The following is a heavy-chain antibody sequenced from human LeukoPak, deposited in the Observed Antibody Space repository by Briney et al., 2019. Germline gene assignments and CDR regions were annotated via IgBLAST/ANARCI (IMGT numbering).Heavy chain of an antibody. V-gene: IGHV3-11*04. Sequence: GGSLRLSCAASGFTFSNAWMSWIRQAPGKGLEWVSYISSSGSTIYYADSVKGRFTISRDNAKNSLYLQMNSLRAEDTAVYYCARGWAYGDYVVYWGQGTLVTVSS. D-gene: IGHD4-17*01. CDR1: GFTFSNAW. CDR3: ARGWAYGDYVVY. CDR2: ISSSGSTI. J-gene: IGHJ4*02.